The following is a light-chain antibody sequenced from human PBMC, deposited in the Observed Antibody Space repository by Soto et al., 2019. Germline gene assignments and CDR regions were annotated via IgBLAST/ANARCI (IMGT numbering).Light chain of an antibody. CDR3: EQYVTSAWT. J-gene: IGKJ1*01. V-gene: IGKV3-20*01. CDR2: GAS. Sequence: VLTVSHRTSSLSPGSVATGCRSASQSVISHYLAWYQQKPGQAPRLLIYGASSRATGIPDRFSGSKYETAFNLTIRSLESEDIAVYYCEQYVTSAWTFGRGTRVDIK. CDR1: QSVISHY.